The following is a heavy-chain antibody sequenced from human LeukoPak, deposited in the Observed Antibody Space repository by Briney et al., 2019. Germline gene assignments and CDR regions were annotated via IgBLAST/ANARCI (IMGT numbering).Heavy chain of an antibody. CDR1: GFTFSSYS. D-gene: IGHD5-12*01. CDR2: ISSSSSYI. CDR3: AREGRSGYDSRYSDY. Sequence: GGSLRLSCAASGFTFSSYSMNWVRQAPGKGLEWVSSISSSSSYIYYADSVKGRFTISRDNAKNSLYLQMNSLRAEDTAVYYCAREGRSGYDSRYSDYWGQGTLVAVSS. V-gene: IGHV3-21*01. J-gene: IGHJ4*02.